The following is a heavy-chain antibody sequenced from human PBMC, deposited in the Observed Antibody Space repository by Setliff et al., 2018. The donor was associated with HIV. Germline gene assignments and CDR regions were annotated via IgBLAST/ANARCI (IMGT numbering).Heavy chain of an antibody. CDR1: GHTFSNYD. D-gene: IGHD3-10*01. V-gene: IGHV1-8*01. CDR2: MNPNSGDT. J-gene: IGHJ4*02. CDR3: ARGEWVIRGDFDH. Sequence: ASVKVSCKASGHTFSNYDVIWVRRATGQGLEWMGWMNPNSGDTGYALKFQARVTMTRDTATTTAYMELSSLTSEDTAVYYCARGEWVIRGDFDHWGQGTLVTVSS.